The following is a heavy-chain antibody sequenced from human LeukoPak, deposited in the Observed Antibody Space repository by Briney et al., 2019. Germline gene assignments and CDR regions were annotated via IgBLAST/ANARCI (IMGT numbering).Heavy chain of an antibody. J-gene: IGHJ4*02. CDR1: GFTFSSYE. Sequence: GGSLRLSCAASGFTFSSYEMNWIRQAPGKGLEWVSYIIRSGRTIYYADSVKGRFTISRDNAKNSLYLQMNSLRAEDTAVYYCARNDGFDYWGQGTLVTVSS. V-gene: IGHV3-48*03. CDR3: ARNDGFDY. CDR2: IIRSGRTI. D-gene: IGHD1-1*01.